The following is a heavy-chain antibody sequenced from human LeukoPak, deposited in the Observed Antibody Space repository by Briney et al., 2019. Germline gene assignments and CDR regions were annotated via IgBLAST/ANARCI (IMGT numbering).Heavy chain of an antibody. J-gene: IGHJ6*02. V-gene: IGHV3-21*04. Sequence: GGSLRLSCAASGFTFSSYSMNWVRQAPGKGLEWVSSISSSSSYIYYADSVKGRFTISRDNSKNTLYLQMNSLRAEDTAVYYCAKAKAAADPVNYYYGMDVWGQGTTVTVSS. CDR1: GFTFSSYS. CDR3: AKAKAAADPVNYYYGMDV. D-gene: IGHD6-13*01. CDR2: ISSSSSYI.